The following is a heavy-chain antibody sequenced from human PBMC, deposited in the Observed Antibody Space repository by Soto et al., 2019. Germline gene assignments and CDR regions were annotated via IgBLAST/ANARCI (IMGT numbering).Heavy chain of an antibody. V-gene: IGHV3-9*01. CDR1: GFTFDDYA. J-gene: IGHJ4*02. Sequence: GGSLRLSCAASGFTFDDYAMHWVRQAPGKGLEWVSGISWNSGSIGYADSVKGRFTISRDNAKNSPYLQMNSLRAEDTALFFCAKDMILDDYGGLDYWGQGTLVTVSS. CDR2: ISWNSGSI. CDR3: AKDMILDDYGGLDY. D-gene: IGHD4-17*01.